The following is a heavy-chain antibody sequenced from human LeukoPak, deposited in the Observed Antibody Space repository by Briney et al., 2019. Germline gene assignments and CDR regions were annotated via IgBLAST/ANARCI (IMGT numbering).Heavy chain of an antibody. CDR3: ARAGVGGYGIFDY. V-gene: IGHV1-2*02. CDR1: GYTFTGYY. D-gene: IGHD5-12*01. CDR2: INPNSGGT. Sequence: ASVKVSCKASGYTFTGYYMHWVRQAPGQGLEWMGWINPNSGGTNYAQKFQGRVTMTRDTSISTAYMELSRLRSDDTAVYYCARAGVGGYGIFDYWGQGTLVTVSS. J-gene: IGHJ4*02.